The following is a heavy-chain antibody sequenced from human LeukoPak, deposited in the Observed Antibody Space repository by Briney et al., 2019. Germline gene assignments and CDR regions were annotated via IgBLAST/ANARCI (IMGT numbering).Heavy chain of an antibody. J-gene: IGHJ4*02. CDR1: GFTFDDYA. CDR3: AKDMTATVTTPDW. CDR2: ISWNSGSI. V-gene: IGHV3-9*01. D-gene: IGHD4-17*01. Sequence: PGRSLRLSCAASGFTFDDYAMHWVRPAPGKGLEWVSGISWNSGSIGYADSVKGRFTISRDNAKNSLYLQMNSLRAEDTALYYCAKDMTATVTTPDWWGQGTLVTVSS.